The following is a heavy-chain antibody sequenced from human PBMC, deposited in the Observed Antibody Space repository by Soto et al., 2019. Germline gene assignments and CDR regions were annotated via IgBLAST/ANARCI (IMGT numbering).Heavy chain of an antibody. J-gene: IGHJ4*02. Sequence: PSETLSLTCAVSGGSISSGGYSWSWIRQPPGKGLEWIGYIYHSGSTYYNPSLKSRVTISVDKSKNQFSLKLSSVTAADTAVYYCASMKGVWKFGGLVPEYYFDYWGQGTLVTVSS. CDR1: GGSISSGGYS. CDR3: ASMKGVWKFGGLVPEYYFDY. V-gene: IGHV4-30-2*01. D-gene: IGHD3-10*01. CDR2: IYHSGST.